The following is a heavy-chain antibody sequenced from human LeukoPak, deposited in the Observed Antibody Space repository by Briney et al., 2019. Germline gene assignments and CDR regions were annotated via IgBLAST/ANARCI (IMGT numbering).Heavy chain of an antibody. CDR2: IYYSGST. V-gene: IGHV4-59*08. J-gene: IGHJ5*02. CDR1: GGPISSYY. Sequence: SETLSLTCTVSGGPISSYYWSWIRQPPGKGLEWIGYIYYSGSTNYNPSLKSRVTISVDTSKNQFSLKLSSVTAADTAVYYCARQILVTPNWFDPWGQGTLVTVSS. CDR3: ARQILVTPNWFDP. D-gene: IGHD2-21*02.